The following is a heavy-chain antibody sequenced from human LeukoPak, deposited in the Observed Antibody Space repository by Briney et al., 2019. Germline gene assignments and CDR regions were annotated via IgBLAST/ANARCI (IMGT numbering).Heavy chain of an antibody. V-gene: IGHV3-21*01. D-gene: IGHD5-12*01. Sequence: GGFLRLSCAASRLTFSSYSMNWVRQAPGKGLEWVSSISSSSSYIYYADSVKGRFTISRDNAKNSLYLQMNSLRAEDTAVYYCTAVGIVATIRGQDDAFDIWGQGTMVTVSS. J-gene: IGHJ3*02. CDR3: TAVGIVATIRGQDDAFDI. CDR2: ISSSSSYI. CDR1: RLTFSSYS.